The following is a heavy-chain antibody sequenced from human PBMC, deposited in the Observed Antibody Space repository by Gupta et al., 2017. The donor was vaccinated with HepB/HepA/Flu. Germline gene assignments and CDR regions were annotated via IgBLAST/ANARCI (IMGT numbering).Heavy chain of an antibody. J-gene: IGHJ6*02. CDR1: EFSFSTYG. D-gene: IGHD5-12*01. V-gene: IGHV3-30-3*01. CDR3: ARWVGYSGYDDTYHGMDV. CDR2: ISYNGVNK. Sequence: QVHLVESGGDVVQPGRSLRLSCAASEFSFSTYGMHWVPHGSGTGLGWVAYISYNGVNKYYADVVKGRFTVSRDNSKNTLYLQMDSLRGQDTAGYYCARWVGYSGYDDTYHGMDVWGQGTSVTVSS.